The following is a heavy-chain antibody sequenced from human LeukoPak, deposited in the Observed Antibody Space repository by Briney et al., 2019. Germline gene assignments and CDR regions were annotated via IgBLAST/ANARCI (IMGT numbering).Heavy chain of an antibody. Sequence: SETLSLTCAVYGGSFSGYYWSWIRQPPGKGLEWIGEINHSGSTNYNPSLKSRVTISVDTSKNQLSLKLSSVTAADTAVYYCARVWDWNLYYFDYWGQGTLVTVSS. D-gene: IGHD3/OR15-3a*01. V-gene: IGHV4-34*01. CDR2: INHSGST. CDR3: ARVWDWNLYYFDY. J-gene: IGHJ4*02. CDR1: GGSFSGYY.